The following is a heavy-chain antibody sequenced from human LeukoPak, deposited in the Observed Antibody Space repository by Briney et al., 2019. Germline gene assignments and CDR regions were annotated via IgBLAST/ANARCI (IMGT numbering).Heavy chain of an antibody. CDR2: MIPILCIA. V-gene: IGHV1-69*02. D-gene: IGHD3-10*01. Sequence: GASVKVSCKASGGTFISYTISWVRQAPGQGREWMGRMIPILCIANYAQKFQGRVTITADKSTSTAYMELSSLRSEDTAVYYCAQLWFGELLSQPFNWFDHWGQGTLVTVSS. J-gene: IGHJ5*02. CDR3: AQLWFGELLSQPFNWFDH. CDR1: GGTFISYT.